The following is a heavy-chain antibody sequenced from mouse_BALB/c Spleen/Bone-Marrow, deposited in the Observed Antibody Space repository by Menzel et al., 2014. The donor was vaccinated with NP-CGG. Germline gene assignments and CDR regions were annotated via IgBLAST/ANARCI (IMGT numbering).Heavy chain of an antibody. CDR2: ILPGSGNT. Sequence: VQVVESGAELMKPGASVTISCKATGYIFSSYWIEWIKQRPGHGLEWIGEILPGSGNTNYNEKFRDKATFTAETSSNIAYMQLSSLTSEDSAVYYCPRRAHYFGSGLDYWGQGTTLTVSS. CDR1: GYIFSSYW. D-gene: IGHD1-1*01. J-gene: IGHJ2*01. CDR3: PRRAHYFGSGLDY. V-gene: IGHV1-9*01.